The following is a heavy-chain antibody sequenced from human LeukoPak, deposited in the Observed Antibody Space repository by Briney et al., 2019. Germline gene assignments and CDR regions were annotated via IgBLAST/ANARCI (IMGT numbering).Heavy chain of an antibody. J-gene: IGHJ4*02. CDR3: ARYGDRGFDF. CDR2: ISSSGRTI. Sequence: GGSLRLSCAASGFIFSSYEMMWVRQAPGKGLEWVSYISSSGRTIYYADSVKGRFIISRDNAKNSPYLQMNSLRAEDTAVYYCARYGDRGFDFWGQGTRVTVSS. D-gene: IGHD4-17*01. CDR1: GFIFSSYE. V-gene: IGHV3-48*03.